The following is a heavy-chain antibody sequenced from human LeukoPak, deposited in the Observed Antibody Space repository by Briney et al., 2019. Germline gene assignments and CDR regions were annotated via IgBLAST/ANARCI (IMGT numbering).Heavy chain of an antibody. CDR1: GFTFSSYA. CDR2: ISYDGSNK. V-gene: IGHV3-30-3*01. Sequence: GGSLRLSCAASGFTFSSYAMHWVRQAPGKGLEWVAVISYDGSNKYYADSVKGRFTISRDISKNTLYLQMNSLRAEDTAVYYCARDRDTYSREGSDYWGQGTLVTVSS. J-gene: IGHJ4*02. CDR3: ARDRDTYSREGSDY. D-gene: IGHD6-13*01.